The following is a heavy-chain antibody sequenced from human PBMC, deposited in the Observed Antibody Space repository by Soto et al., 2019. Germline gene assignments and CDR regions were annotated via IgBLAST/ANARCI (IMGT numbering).Heavy chain of an antibody. CDR3: VRARSTDSRPDY. V-gene: IGHV3-21*01. D-gene: IGHD3-22*01. Sequence: PGGSLRLSCAVSGFNITIYEMNWVRQAPGKGLEWVASITSSSSYIYYEDSLKGRFTISRDNAKNSLFLQLDSLRAEDTAVYFCVRARSTDSRPDYWGQGTLVTAPQ. CDR2: ITSSSSYI. CDR1: GFNITIYE. J-gene: IGHJ4*02.